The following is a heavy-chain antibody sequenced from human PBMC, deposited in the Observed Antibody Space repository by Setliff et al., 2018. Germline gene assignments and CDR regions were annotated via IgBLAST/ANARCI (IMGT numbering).Heavy chain of an antibody. CDR3: AGEFYSFWSGYTDRQYYFYGMDV. V-gene: IGHV1-69*13. CDR1: GGTFSSYA. CDR2: IIPVFGTA. Sequence: ASVKVSCKASGGTFSSYAISWVRQAPGQGFEWMGGIIPVFGTADYAQKFQGRVTITADESATTFYMEVSSLRSDDTAVYYCAGEFYSFWSGYTDRQYYFYGMDVWGQGTTVTVSS. J-gene: IGHJ6*02. D-gene: IGHD3-3*01.